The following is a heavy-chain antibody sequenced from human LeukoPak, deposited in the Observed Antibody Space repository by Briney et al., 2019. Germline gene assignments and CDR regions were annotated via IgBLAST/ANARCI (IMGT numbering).Heavy chain of an antibody. Sequence: ASVKVSCKASGGTFSSYAISWVRQAPGQGLEWMGGIIPIFGTANYAQKFQGRVTITADESTSTAYMELSSLRAEDTAVYYCAGFGGYCSSTSCPNGYWGQGALVTVSS. CDR1: GGTFSSYA. J-gene: IGHJ4*02. D-gene: IGHD2-2*01. CDR2: IIPIFGTA. CDR3: AGFGGYCSSTSCPNGY. V-gene: IGHV1-69*13.